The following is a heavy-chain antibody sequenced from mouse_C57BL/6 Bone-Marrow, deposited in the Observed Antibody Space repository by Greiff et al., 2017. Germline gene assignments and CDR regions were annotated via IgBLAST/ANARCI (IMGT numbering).Heavy chain of an antibody. CDR1: GYTFTSYG. Sequence: VMLVESGAELARPGASVKLSCKASGYTFTSYGLRWVKQRTGQGLEWIGEIYPRSGNTYYNEKFKGKATLTAAKSSSTAYMELRSLTSEDSAVYFCARAYYGSGYVDDWGQGTTLTVSS. CDR3: ARAYYGSGYVDD. J-gene: IGHJ2*01. D-gene: IGHD1-1*01. V-gene: IGHV1-81*01. CDR2: IYPRSGNT.